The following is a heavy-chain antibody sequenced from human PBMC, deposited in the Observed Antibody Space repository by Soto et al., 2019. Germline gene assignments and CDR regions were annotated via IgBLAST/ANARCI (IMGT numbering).Heavy chain of an antibody. D-gene: IGHD2-8*01. CDR2: ISGSGGST. Sequence: GGSLRLSCAASGFTFSSYAMSWVRQAPGKGLEWVSAISGSGGSTYYADSVKGRFTISRDNSKNTLYLQMNSLRAEDTAVYYCAKDAGGYCTNGVCYTLYYYYYYGMDVWGQGTTVTVSS. CDR3: AKDAGGYCTNGVCYTLYYYYYYGMDV. CDR1: GFTFSSYA. V-gene: IGHV3-23*01. J-gene: IGHJ6*02.